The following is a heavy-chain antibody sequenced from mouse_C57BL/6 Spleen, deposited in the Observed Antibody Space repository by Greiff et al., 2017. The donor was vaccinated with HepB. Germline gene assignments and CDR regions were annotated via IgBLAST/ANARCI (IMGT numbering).Heavy chain of an antibody. Sequence: VQLQQSGAELVRPGASVKLSCTASGFNIKDDYMHWVKQRPEQGLEWIGGIDPENGDTEYASKFQGKATITADTSSNTAYLQLSSLTSEDTAVYYCTTRLGRGWFAYWGQGTLVTVSA. CDR1: GFNIKDDY. V-gene: IGHV14-4*01. D-gene: IGHD4-1*01. CDR2: IDPENGDT. CDR3: TTRLGRGWFAY. J-gene: IGHJ3*01.